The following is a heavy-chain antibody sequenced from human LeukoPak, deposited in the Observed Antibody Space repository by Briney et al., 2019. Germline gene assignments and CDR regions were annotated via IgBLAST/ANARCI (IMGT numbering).Heavy chain of an antibody. Sequence: GRSLRLSCAASGFTFANYAMSWVRQAPGQGLEWVSAISGSGGSTYYADSVKGRFTISRDNSKNTLYLQMNSLRAEDTAVYYCAKDPYGSGSYYNGYFDYWGQGSLVTVSS. CDR3: AKDPYGSGSYYNGYFDY. CDR2: ISGSGGST. D-gene: IGHD3-10*01. J-gene: IGHJ4*02. CDR1: GFTFANYA. V-gene: IGHV3-23*01.